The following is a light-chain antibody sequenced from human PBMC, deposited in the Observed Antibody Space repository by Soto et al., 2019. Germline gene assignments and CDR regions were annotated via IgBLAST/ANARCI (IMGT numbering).Light chain of an antibody. Sequence: QAVVTQPPSASGTPGQRVTISCSGSSSNIGSNYVYWYQQLPGTAPKLLIYRNNQRPSGVPDRFSGSTSGTSASLAISGLRSEDEADYYCAAWDDSLSGPVFGGGTKLTVL. CDR3: AAWDDSLSGPV. V-gene: IGLV1-47*01. J-gene: IGLJ2*01. CDR1: SSNIGSNY. CDR2: RNN.